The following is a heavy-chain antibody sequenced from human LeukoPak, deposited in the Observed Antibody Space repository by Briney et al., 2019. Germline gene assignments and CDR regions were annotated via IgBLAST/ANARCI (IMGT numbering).Heavy chain of an antibody. D-gene: IGHD3-10*01. V-gene: IGHV5-51*01. CDR1: GYSFTSYW. J-gene: IGHJ4*02. Sequence: GESLKISCKGSGYSFTSYWIGWVRQMPGKGLEWMGIIYPGDSDTRYSPSFQGQVTISADKSIGTAYLQWSSLKASDTAMYYCARRRVWFGELPDFDYWGQGTLVTVSS. CDR3: ARRRVWFGELPDFDY. CDR2: IYPGDSDT.